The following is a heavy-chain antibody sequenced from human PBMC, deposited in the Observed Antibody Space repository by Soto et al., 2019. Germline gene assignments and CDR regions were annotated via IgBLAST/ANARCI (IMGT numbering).Heavy chain of an antibody. Sequence: GGSXRLSCAASGFSFEDYAMHGVRQAPGKGLEWVSGITWNSGNTGYGDPVKGRFTISRDNAKNSLYLQMNSLRPEDTAFYFCAKHSAYDILTGYAFDIWGQGTMVTVSS. J-gene: IGHJ3*02. D-gene: IGHD3-9*01. CDR3: AKHSAYDILTGYAFDI. V-gene: IGHV3-9*01. CDR1: GFSFEDYA. CDR2: ITWNSGNT.